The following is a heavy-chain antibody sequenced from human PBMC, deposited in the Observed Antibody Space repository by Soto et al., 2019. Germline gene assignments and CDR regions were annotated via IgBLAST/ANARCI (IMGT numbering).Heavy chain of an antibody. D-gene: IGHD6-19*01. V-gene: IGHV3-74*01. CDR3: ARAGWYRFDY. Sequence: EVQLVESGGGLVQPGGSLRLSCAASGFTFSNYWVHWVRQAPGKGLMWVSRINSDGTTINYADSVEGRFTISRDNAKKTLFLQMNSRRGEDTAVYYCARAGWYRFDYWGQGTLVTVSS. CDR2: INSDGTTI. J-gene: IGHJ4*02. CDR1: GFTFSNYW.